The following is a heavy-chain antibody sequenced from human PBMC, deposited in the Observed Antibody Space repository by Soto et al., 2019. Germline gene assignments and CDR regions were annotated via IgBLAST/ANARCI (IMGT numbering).Heavy chain of an antibody. CDR3: ARADYYGSGSYYHPPHWFDP. D-gene: IGHD3-10*01. CDR1: GYSFTSYG. CDR2: IIPILGIA. J-gene: IGHJ5*02. V-gene: IGHV1-69*04. Sequence: GASVKVSCKASGYSFTSYGINWVRQAPGQGLEWMGRIIPILGIANYAQKFQGRVTITADKSTSTAYMELSSLRSEDTAVYYCARADYYGSGSYYHPPHWFDPWGQGTLVTVSS.